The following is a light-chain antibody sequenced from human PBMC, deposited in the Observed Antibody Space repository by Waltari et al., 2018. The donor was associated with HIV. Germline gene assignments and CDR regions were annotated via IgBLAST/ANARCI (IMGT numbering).Light chain of an antibody. Sequence: DIQMTQSPSTLSVSVGDRVTITCRASQDVGYWLAWYKQKSGKAPKLLMYKTSILEYGVPSRFSGRASGTGFTLTIDGLQPEDVATYYCQQYNSDFYTFGQGTKLEIK. J-gene: IGKJ2*01. CDR3: QQYNSDFYT. CDR2: KTS. V-gene: IGKV1-5*03. CDR1: QDVGYW.